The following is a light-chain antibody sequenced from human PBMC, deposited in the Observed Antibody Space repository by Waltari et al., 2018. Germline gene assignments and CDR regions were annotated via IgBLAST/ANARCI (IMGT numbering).Light chain of an antibody. CDR3: SSYAGSSNLL. CDR2: DVT. J-gene: IGLJ3*02. V-gene: IGLV2-8*01. Sequence: QSALTQPPSASGSPGQSVTISCTGTSSDVGGYNYVSWYQQHPGKAPKLLIYDVTKRPSGGPDRFSGSKSGNTASLSVSGLQAEDEADYYCSSYAGSSNLLFGGGTKLTVL. CDR1: SSDVGGYNY.